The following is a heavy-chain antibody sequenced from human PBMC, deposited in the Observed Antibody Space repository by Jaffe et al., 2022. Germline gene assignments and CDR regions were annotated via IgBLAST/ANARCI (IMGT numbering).Heavy chain of an antibody. CDR3: VSWSAGEVRGVITPNY. Sequence: QVQLVESGGGVVQPGGSLRLSCAASGFTFSSYGMHWVRQAPGKGLEWVAFIRYDGSNKYYADSVKGRFTISRDNSKNTLYLQMNSLRAEDTAVYYCVSWSAGEVRGVITPNYWGQGTLVTVSS. CDR1: GFTFSSYG. CDR2: IRYDGSNK. J-gene: IGHJ4*02. D-gene: IGHD3-10*01. V-gene: IGHV3-30*02.